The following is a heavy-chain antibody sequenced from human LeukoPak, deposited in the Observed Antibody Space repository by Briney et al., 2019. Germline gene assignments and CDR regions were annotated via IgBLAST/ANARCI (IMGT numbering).Heavy chain of an antibody. CDR1: GFTFSSYG. V-gene: IGHV3-30*18. CDR2: ISYDGSNK. J-gene: IGHJ4*02. CDR3: AKELLWFGDHNPPFDY. D-gene: IGHD3-10*01. Sequence: GGSLRLSCAASGFTFSSYGMHWVRQAPGKGLEWVAVISYDGSNKYYADSVKGRFTISRDNSENTLYLQMNSLRAEDTAVYYCAKELLWFGDHNPPFDYWGQGTLVTVPS.